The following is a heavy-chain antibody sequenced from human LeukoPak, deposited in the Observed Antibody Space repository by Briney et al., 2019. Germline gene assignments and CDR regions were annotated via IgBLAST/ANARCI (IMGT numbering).Heavy chain of an antibody. CDR3: ARESNEYYYDSSGYPWFDP. V-gene: IGHV3-20*04. CDR2: INWNGGST. D-gene: IGHD3-22*01. J-gene: IGHJ5*02. Sequence: PGGSLRLSCAASGFTFSIYWMHWVRQAPGKGLEWVSGINWNGGSTGYADSVKGRFTISRDNAKNSLYLQMNSLRAEDTALYYCARESNEYYYDSSGYPWFDPWGQGTLVTVSS. CDR1: GFTFSIYW.